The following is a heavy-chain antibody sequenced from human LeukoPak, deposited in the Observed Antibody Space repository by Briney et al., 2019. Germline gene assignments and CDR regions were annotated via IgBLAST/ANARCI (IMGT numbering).Heavy chain of an antibody. CDR1: GYTFTGYY. Sequence: ASVKVSCKASGYTFTGYYMHWVRQAPGQGLEWMGWINPNSGGTNYAQKFQGRVTMARDTSISTAYMELSRLRSDDTAVYYCARGYLQSSSSRVYYYYYMDVWGKGTTVTVSS. J-gene: IGHJ6*03. CDR2: INPNSGGT. CDR3: ARGYLQSSSSRVYYYYYMDV. V-gene: IGHV1-2*02. D-gene: IGHD6-6*01.